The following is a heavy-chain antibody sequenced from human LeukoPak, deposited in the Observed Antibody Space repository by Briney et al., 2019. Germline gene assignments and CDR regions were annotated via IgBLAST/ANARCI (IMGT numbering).Heavy chain of an antibody. CDR3: ARKFGYGSEN. J-gene: IGHJ4*02. D-gene: IGHD3-10*01. Sequence: ASVKVSCKASGGTFSSYAISWVRQAPGQGLEWMGGIIPIFGTANYAQKFQVRVTITADESTSTAYMELSSLRSEDTAVYYCARKFGYGSENWGQGTLVTVSS. CDR2: IIPIFGTA. V-gene: IGHV1-69*13. CDR1: GGTFSSYA.